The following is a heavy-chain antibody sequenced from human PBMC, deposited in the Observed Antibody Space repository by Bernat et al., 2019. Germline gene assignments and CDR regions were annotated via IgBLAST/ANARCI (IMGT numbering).Heavy chain of an antibody. J-gene: IGHJ4*02. CDR2: INPSGGST. D-gene: IGHD3-3*01. V-gene: IGHV1-46*01. CDR3: AGDRRKEFWSGYYLREEEDFEY. CDR1: GYTFTSYY. Sequence: QVQLVQSGAEVKKPGASVKVSCKASGYTFTSYYMHWVRQAPGQGLEWMGIINPSGGSTSYAQKFQCRVTMTRDTCTITVYMEMSSLRSEDPAVYYCAGDRRKEFWSGYYLREEEDFEYWGKGTLVTVSA.